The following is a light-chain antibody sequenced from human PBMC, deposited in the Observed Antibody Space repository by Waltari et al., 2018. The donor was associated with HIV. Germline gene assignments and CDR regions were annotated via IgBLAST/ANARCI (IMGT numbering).Light chain of an antibody. Sequence: NFMLTQPPSVSESPGKTVTISCTRSRGDIGSNYVQWYQQRPGSSPTSVIYENNKRPSGVPHRFSGSIDRSSNSASLTISGLMTEDEADYYCQSYDTNYYVVFGGGTKLTVL. CDR2: ENN. J-gene: IGLJ2*01. CDR1: RGDIGSNY. V-gene: IGLV6-57*01. CDR3: QSYDTNYYVV.